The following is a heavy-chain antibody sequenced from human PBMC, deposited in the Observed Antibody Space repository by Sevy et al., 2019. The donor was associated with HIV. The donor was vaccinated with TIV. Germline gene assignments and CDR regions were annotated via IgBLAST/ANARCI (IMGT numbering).Heavy chain of an antibody. CDR1: GFMFSNHA. J-gene: IGHJ4*02. Sequence: GGSLRLSCAAPGFMFSNHAMSWVRQAPGKGLEWLSSISGRSGVTTYYANSVNGRFTISRDNSQNTLFLQLSRLRAEDTAIYYCAKDLLTVAGNFDYWGQGTLVTVSS. CDR2: ISGRSGVTT. V-gene: IGHV3-23*01. CDR3: AKDLLTVAGNFDY. D-gene: IGHD6-19*01.